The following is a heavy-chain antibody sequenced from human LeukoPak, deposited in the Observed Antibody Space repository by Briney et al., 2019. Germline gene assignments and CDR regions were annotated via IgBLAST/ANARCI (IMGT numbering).Heavy chain of an antibody. J-gene: IGHJ4*02. CDR3: ARAHYDTSGCLDY. CDR1: GFTFSSYW. D-gene: IGHD3-22*01. V-gene: IGHV3-7*01. CDR2: IKQDGREK. Sequence: GGSLRLSCVTYGFTFSSYWMSWVRQAPGKGLEWVAHIKQDGREKYHVDSVKGRFTISRDNAKNSLYLQMSSLRAEDTAVYYCARAHYDTSGCLDYWGQGTLVTVSS.